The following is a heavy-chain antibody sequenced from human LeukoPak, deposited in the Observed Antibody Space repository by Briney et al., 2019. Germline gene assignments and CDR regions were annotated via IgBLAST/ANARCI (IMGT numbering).Heavy chain of an antibody. CDR1: GYTFTGYH. Sequence: GASVKVSCKASGYTFTGYHMHWVRQAPGQGLEWMGGIIPIFGTANYAQKFQGRVTITADESTSTAYMELSSLRSEDTAVYYCARARDWAGYSYGFYYWGQGTLVTVSS. J-gene: IGHJ4*02. CDR2: IIPIFGTA. CDR3: ARARDWAGYSYGFYY. D-gene: IGHD5-18*01. V-gene: IGHV1-69*13.